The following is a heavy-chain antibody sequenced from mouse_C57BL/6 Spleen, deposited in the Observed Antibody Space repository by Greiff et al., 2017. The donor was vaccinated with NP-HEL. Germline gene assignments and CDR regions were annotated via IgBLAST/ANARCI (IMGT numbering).Heavy chain of an antibody. CDR3: ARNDYYAMDD. V-gene: IGHV1-42*01. Sequence: VQLQQSGPELVKPGASVKISCKASGYSFTGYYMNWVKQSPEKSLEWIGEINPSTGGTTYNQKFKAKATLTVDKSSSTAYMQLKSLTSEDSAVYYCARNDYYAMDDWGQGTSVTVSS. CDR2: INPSTGGT. J-gene: IGHJ4*01. CDR1: GYSFTGYY.